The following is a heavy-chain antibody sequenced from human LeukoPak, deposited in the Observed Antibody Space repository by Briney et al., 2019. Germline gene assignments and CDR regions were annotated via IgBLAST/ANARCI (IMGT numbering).Heavy chain of an antibody. V-gene: IGHV1-46*01. CDR3: ARSYGSSDFDY. Sequence: ASVKVPCKASGYTFTSYYMHWVRQAPGQGLEWMGIINPSGGSTSYAQKFQGRVTMTRDMSTSTVYMELSRLRSDDTAVYYCARSYGSSDFDYWGQGTLVTVSS. J-gene: IGHJ4*02. CDR1: GYTFTSYY. D-gene: IGHD3-10*01. CDR2: INPSGGST.